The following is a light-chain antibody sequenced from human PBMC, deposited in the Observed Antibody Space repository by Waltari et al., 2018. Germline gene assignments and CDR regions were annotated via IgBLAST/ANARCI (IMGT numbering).Light chain of an antibody. CDR2: GAS. CDR3: QKYEALPAT. J-gene: IGKJ1*01. CDR1: QSVGKY. V-gene: IGKV3-20*01. Sequence: EIVFPHSLGTLSFSPGEQATLSCRASQSVGKYLAWYQQKPGQAPRLLIYGASTRATGIPDRFSGSGSGTDFSLIISRLEPEDFAVYFCQKYEALPATFGQGTKVEIK.